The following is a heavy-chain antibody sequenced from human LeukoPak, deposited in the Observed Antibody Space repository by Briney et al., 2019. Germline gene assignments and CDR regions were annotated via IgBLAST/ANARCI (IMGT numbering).Heavy chain of an antibody. V-gene: IGHV3-11*01. Sequence: GGSLSLSCAASGFTFSDYYMSWIRQAPGKGLEWVSYISSSGSTIYYADSVKGRFTISRDNAKNSLYLQMNSLRAEDTAVYYCARDRYYYYDSSGYYYGYYMDVWGKGTTVTVSS. D-gene: IGHD3-22*01. J-gene: IGHJ6*03. CDR1: GFTFSDYY. CDR3: ARDRYYYYDSSGYYYGYYMDV. CDR2: ISSSGSTI.